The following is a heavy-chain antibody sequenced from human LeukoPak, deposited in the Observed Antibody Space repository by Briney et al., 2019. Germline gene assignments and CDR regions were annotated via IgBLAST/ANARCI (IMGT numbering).Heavy chain of an antibody. CDR1: GVSISTGSYY. Sequence: SETLSLTCTVSGVSISTGSYYCNWIQQPAEKGLEWFGHIYGSGSSYYNPSLKSRVTISVDTSKNQFYLKISSVTAADTAVYYCATTALLLWFGLTSDYDRDVWGRGTTVTVSS. D-gene: IGHD3-10*01. J-gene: IGHJ6*03. V-gene: IGHV4-61*09. CDR3: ATTALLLWFGLTSDYDRDV. CDR2: IYGSGSS.